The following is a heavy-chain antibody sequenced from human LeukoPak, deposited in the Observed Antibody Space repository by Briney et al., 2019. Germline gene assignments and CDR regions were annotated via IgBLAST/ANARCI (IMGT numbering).Heavy chain of an antibody. D-gene: IGHD2-21*02. CDR1: GGSISSYY. V-gene: IGHV4-59*12. Sequence: SETLSLTCTVSGGSISSYYWSWIRQPPGKGLEWIGYIYYSGSTNYNPSLKSRVTISVDTSKNQFSLKLSSVTAADTAVYYCAIRDWNNWFDPWGQGTLVTVSS. CDR2: IYYSGST. J-gene: IGHJ5*02. CDR3: AIRDWNNWFDP.